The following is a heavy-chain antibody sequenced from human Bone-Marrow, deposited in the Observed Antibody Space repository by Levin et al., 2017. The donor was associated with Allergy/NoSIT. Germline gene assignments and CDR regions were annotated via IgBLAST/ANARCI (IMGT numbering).Heavy chain of an antibody. CDR1: GFTFSNYW. CDR3: ARGGCSSTSCLDN. J-gene: IGHJ4*02. V-gene: IGHV3-74*01. CDR2: INSDGSNT. D-gene: IGHD2-2*01. Sequence: PGESLKISCADSGFTFSNYWMHWVRQAPGKGLVWVSHINSDGSNTNYADSVKGRFTISRDNAKNTLYLQMNSLRDEDTAVYYCARGGCSSTSCLDNWGQGTLVTVSP.